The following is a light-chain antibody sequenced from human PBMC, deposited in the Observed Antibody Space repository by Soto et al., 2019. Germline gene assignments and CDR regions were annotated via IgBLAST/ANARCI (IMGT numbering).Light chain of an antibody. CDR1: QNLDTW. CDR3: QQYNSWQLS. CDR2: DAS. V-gene: IGKV1-5*01. Sequence: DIQMTQSPSTLSASVGDRVTITCRASQNLDTWLAWYQQKPGKAPKVLIYDASNLESGVPSRFSGRGSGTEFTLTISSLQPDDSATYYCQQYNSWQLSCGGGTKVEIK. J-gene: IGKJ4*01.